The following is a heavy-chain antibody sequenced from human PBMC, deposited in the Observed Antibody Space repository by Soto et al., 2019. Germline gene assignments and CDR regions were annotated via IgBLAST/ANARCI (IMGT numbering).Heavy chain of an antibody. Sequence: LRLSCVASDFTFSNRWMHWVRQVPGKGLVWVTLINSDGSSTTYADSVKGRFTISRDNAKKTVYLQMTSLRAEDTAVYFRARYNSYALDVWGQGTTVTVCS. CDR3: ARYNSYALDV. J-gene: IGHJ6*02. D-gene: IGHD1-1*01. CDR1: DFTFSNRW. V-gene: IGHV3-74*03. CDR2: INSDGSST.